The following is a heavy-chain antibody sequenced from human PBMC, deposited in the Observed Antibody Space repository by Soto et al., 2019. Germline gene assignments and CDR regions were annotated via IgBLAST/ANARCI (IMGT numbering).Heavy chain of an antibody. Sequence: QVQLMQSGAEVKKPGASVKVSCKASGYTFTSYYMHWVRQAPGQGLEWMGIINPSGGSRSYAQKYQGRVTVTRDTSTTTVYMEMSSLRYEDPAVYYCAKDYRAGTRDCSGGRCYPGLYWGQGTLVTVSS. J-gene: IGHJ4*02. V-gene: IGHV1-46*01. CDR1: GYTFTSYY. CDR3: AKDYRAGTRDCSGGRCYPGLY. CDR2: INPSGGSR. D-gene: IGHD2-15*01.